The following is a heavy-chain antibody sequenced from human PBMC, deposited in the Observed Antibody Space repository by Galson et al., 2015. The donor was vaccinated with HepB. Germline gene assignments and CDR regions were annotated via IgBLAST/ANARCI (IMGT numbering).Heavy chain of an antibody. V-gene: IGHV3-11*04. Sequence: SLRLSCAASGFTFSDYYISWIRQAPGKGLEWVSYISSSGSTIYYADSVKGRFTISRDNAKNSLYLQMNSLRAEDTAVYYCARDCYSMRGGDCYGSARVFDYWGQGTLVTVSS. CDR2: ISSSGSTI. CDR3: ARDCYSMRGGDCYGSARVFDY. D-gene: IGHD2-21*02. J-gene: IGHJ4*02. CDR1: GFTFSDYY.